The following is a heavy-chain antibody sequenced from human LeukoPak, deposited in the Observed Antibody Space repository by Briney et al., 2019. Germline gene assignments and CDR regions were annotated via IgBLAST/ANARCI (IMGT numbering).Heavy chain of an antibody. Sequence: GSLRLSCAASGFAFSNYGMSWVRQAPGKGLEWVSAISGSGDNTYYADSVKGRFTISRDISTNTLFLQMNSLRAEDTAMFYCAKGIYGGNTMFYFDHWGQGTLVAVSS. D-gene: IGHD4-23*01. J-gene: IGHJ4*02. CDR2: ISGSGDNT. CDR3: AKGIYGGNTMFYFDH. CDR1: GFAFSNYG. V-gene: IGHV3-23*01.